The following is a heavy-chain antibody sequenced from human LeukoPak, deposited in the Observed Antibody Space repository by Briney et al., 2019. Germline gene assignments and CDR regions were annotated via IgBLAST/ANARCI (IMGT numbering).Heavy chain of an antibody. CDR3: ARDFPDYYDFWSGYRGGYYYYGMDV. Sequence: GGSLRLSCAASGFTFSNYNMTWVRQAPGKGLEWVSSISSSSSYIYYADSVKGRFTISRDNAKNSLYLQMNSLRAEDTAVYYCARDFPDYYDFWSGYRGGYYYYGMDVWGQGTTVTVSS. D-gene: IGHD3-3*01. J-gene: IGHJ6*02. CDR1: GFTFSNYN. V-gene: IGHV3-21*01. CDR2: ISSSSSYI.